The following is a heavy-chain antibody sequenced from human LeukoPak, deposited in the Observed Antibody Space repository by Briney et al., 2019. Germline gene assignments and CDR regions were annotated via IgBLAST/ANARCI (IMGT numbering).Heavy chain of an antibody. J-gene: IGHJ3*02. CDR3: ARDSGLKDWSGVSCYRAFDI. Sequence: ASVKVCCKASGYTFSNYGISSVRQAPGQGLGWMGWFSVYNGDTNYAQKLQGRLTTTTDTATSTAYMELRSLRSDDTAVYFCARDSGLKDWSGVSCYRAFDIWGQGTMITVSS. D-gene: IGHD2-15*01. CDR1: GYTFSNYG. CDR2: FSVYNGDT. V-gene: IGHV1-18*01.